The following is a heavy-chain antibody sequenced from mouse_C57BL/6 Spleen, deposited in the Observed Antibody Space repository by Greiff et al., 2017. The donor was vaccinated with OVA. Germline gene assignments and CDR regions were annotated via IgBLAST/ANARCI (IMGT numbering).Heavy chain of an antibody. Sequence: QVQLKQSGAELVRPGASVTLSCKASGYTFTDYEMHWVKQTPVHGLEWIGAIDPETGGNAYNQKFKGKAILTADKSSSTAYMELRSLTSEDSAGYYCTEGQLASWFADWGQGTLVTVSA. CDR1: GYTFTDYE. CDR2: IDPETGGN. D-gene: IGHD4-1*02. V-gene: IGHV1-15*01. CDR3: TEGQLASWFAD. J-gene: IGHJ3*01.